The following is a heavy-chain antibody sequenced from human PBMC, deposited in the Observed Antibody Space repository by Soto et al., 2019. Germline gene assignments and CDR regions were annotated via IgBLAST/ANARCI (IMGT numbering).Heavy chain of an antibody. V-gene: IGHV3-48*03. CDR1: GFTFSSYE. D-gene: IGHD2-21*01. J-gene: IGHJ6*02. CDR2: ISSSGSTI. Sequence: PGGSLRLSCAASGFTFSSYEMNWVRQAPGKGLEWVSYISSSGSTIYYADSVKGRFAISRDNAKNSLYLQMNSLRAGDTAVYYCARAVGVTADYYYYYGMDVWGQGTTVTVSS. CDR3: ARAVGVTADYYYYYGMDV.